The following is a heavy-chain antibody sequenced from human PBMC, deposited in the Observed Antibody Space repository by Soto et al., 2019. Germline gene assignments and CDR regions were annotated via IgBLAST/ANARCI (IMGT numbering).Heavy chain of an antibody. CDR2: IYYSGGT. J-gene: IGHJ3*02. CDR3: ARRQRYSGYDLNAFDI. V-gene: IGHV4-59*08. CDR1: GGSISSYY. Sequence: QVQLQESGPGLVKPSETLSLTCTVSGGSISSYYWSWIRQPPGKGLEWIGYIYYSGGTNYNPSLKSRVTISVDTSKNQFSLKLSSVTAADTAVYYCARRQRYSGYDLNAFDIWGQGTMVTVSS. D-gene: IGHD5-12*01.